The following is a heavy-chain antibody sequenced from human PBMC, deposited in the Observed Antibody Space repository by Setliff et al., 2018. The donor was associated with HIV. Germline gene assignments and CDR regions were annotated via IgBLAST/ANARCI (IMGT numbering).Heavy chain of an antibody. CDR3: ARDYFPHSRRNFGSGDYFHF. V-gene: IGHV4-31*03. CDR2: IHSSGNT. CDR1: GGSISSGGYY. J-gene: IGHJ4*02. Sequence: SETLSLTCNVSGGSISSGGYYWSWIRQPPGKGPEWIGYIHSSGNTFYTPSLKSRLTISLDTSKNQFSLKLNSVTSGDTAVYHCARDYFPHSRRNFGSGDYFHFWGQGSRVTVSS. D-gene: IGHD3-10*01.